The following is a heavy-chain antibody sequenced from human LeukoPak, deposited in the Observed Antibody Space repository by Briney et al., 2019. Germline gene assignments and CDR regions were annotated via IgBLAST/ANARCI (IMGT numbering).Heavy chain of an antibody. CDR1: GYTFTSYG. CDR3: ARSYYDSSGPTGFDY. CDR2: ISAYNGNT. V-gene: IGHV1-18*01. Sequence: ASVKVSCKASGYTFTSYGISWVRQAPGQGLEWMGWISAYNGNTNYAQKLQGRVTMTTDTSTSTAYMELRSLRSDDTAVYYCARSYYDSSGPTGFDYWGQGTLVTVSS. D-gene: IGHD3-22*01. J-gene: IGHJ4*02.